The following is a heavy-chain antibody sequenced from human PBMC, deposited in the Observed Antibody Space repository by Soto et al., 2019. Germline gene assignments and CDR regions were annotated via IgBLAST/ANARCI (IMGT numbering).Heavy chain of an antibody. V-gene: IGHV3-23*01. CDR3: AKDSGNGDYVPAYYYYGVDV. D-gene: IGHD4-17*01. CDR1: GIIFSTYA. CDR2: ISGTGEST. J-gene: IGHJ6*02. Sequence: GGSLRLSCAASGIIFSTYAMSWVRQAPGKGLEWVSTISGTGESTYYADSVKGRFTISRDNSKNMLYLQVNSLRAEDTAVYYCAKDSGNGDYVPAYYYYGVDVWGQGTTVTVSS.